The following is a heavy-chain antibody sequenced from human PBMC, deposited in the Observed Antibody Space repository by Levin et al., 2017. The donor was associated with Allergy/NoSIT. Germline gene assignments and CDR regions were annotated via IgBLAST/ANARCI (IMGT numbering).Heavy chain of an antibody. CDR1: GGSISSSSYY. D-gene: IGHD4-17*01. CDR3: ARGDGDYKYYYGMDV. J-gene: IGHJ6*02. CDR2: IYYSGST. Sequence: SETLSLTCTVSGGSISSSSYYWGWIRQPPGKGLEWIGSIYYSGSTYYNPSLKSRVTISVDTSKNQFSLKLSSVTAADTAVYYCARGDGDYKYYYGMDVWGQGTTVAVSS. V-gene: IGHV4-39*01.